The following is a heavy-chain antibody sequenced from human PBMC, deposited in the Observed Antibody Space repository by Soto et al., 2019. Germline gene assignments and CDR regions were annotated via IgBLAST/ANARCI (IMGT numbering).Heavy chain of an antibody. CDR3: ARTPLGYCTNGVCYTDDSAAYFDY. J-gene: IGHJ4*02. V-gene: IGHV1-18*01. D-gene: IGHD2-8*01. CDR1: GYTFTTYG. CDR2: ISASNGNI. Sequence: ASVKVSCKASGYTFTTYGISWVRQAPGQGLEWMGWISASNGNIYYGQKFQGRVTMTTDSFTSTAYMELSSLRSDDTAVYYCARTPLGYCTNGVCYTDDSAAYFDYWGQGTLVTVSS.